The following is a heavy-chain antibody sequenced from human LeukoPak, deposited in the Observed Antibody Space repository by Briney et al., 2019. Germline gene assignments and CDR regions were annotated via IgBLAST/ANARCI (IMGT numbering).Heavy chain of an antibody. CDR3: ARAGGWYYFDY. V-gene: IGHV3-30*03. D-gene: IGHD6-19*01. CDR1: GFTFSSYD. J-gene: IGHJ4*02. Sequence: PGGSLRLSCAASGFTFSSYDMHWVRQAPGKGLEWVAVISYDGNNKYYADSVKGRFTISRDNSKNTLDLQMNSLRTEDTAVYYCARAGGWYYFDYWGQGTLVTVSS. CDR2: ISYDGNNK.